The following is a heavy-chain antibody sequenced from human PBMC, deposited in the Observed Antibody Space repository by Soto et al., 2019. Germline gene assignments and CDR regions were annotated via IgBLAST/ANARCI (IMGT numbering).Heavy chain of an antibody. D-gene: IGHD6-13*01. J-gene: IGHJ6*02. V-gene: IGHV4-30-4*01. CDR2: IYYSGST. Sequence: PSETLSLTCTVSGGSISSGDYYWSWIRQPPGKGLEWIGYIYYSGSTYYNPSLKSRVTISVDTSKNQFSLKLSSVTAADTAVYYCAADGYSSSWSQGYYYYYGMDVWGQGTTVTVSS. CDR3: AADGYSSSWSQGYYYYYGMDV. CDR1: GGSISSGDYY.